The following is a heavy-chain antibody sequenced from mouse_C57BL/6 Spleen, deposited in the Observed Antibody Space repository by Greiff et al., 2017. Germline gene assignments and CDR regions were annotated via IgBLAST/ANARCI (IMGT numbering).Heavy chain of an antibody. D-gene: IGHD1-1*01. CDR2: ISSGSSTI. Sequence: DVKLVESGGGLVKPGGSLKLSCAASGFTFSDYGMHWVRQAPEKGLEWVAYISSGSSTIYYADTVKGRFTISRDNAKNTMFLQMTSLRSEDTAMYYCARDYYGSSYDYWGQGTTLTVSS. J-gene: IGHJ2*01. CDR1: GFTFSDYG. V-gene: IGHV5-17*01. CDR3: ARDYYGSSYDY.